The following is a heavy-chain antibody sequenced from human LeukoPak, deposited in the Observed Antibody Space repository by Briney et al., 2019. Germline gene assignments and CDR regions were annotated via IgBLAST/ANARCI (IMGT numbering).Heavy chain of an antibody. D-gene: IGHD5-18*01. V-gene: IGHV3-74*01. Sequence: PGGSLRLSGAASGVTSSNHWMHWVRQAPGKGLMWVSRINRDGSRTDYADSVKGRFTISRDDAKNTLYLQVNSLRAEDTAVYFCARGGSDTAMAHDYWGQGTLVTVSS. J-gene: IGHJ4*02. CDR2: INRDGSRT. CDR1: GVTSSNHW. CDR3: ARGGSDTAMAHDY.